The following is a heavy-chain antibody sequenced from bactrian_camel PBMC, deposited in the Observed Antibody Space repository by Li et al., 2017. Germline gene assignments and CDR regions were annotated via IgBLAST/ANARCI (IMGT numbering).Heavy chain of an antibody. CDR3: AARFLSGDWDSGSYEF. V-gene: IGHV3S53*01. J-gene: IGHJ4*01. CDR1: GFIFSNLC. Sequence: HVQLVESGGGLVQPGGSLRLSCAASGFIFSNLCMGWFRQAPGKEREGVAVVDSDGRISYTDSVKGRFTISQDNTRTTISLQMNNLQVDDTAMYYCAARFLSGDWDSGSYEFWGQGTQVTVS. CDR2: VDSDGRI. D-gene: IGHD3*01.